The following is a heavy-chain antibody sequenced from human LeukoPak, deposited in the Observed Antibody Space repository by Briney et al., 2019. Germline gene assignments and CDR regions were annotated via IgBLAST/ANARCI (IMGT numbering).Heavy chain of an antibody. V-gene: IGHV1-18*01. J-gene: IGHJ6*03. CDR3: ARDGLRYFDWLFKSRNNYYYYYMDV. Sequence: ASVKVSCKASGYTFTSYGISWVRQASGQGLEWMGWISAYNGNTNYAQKLQGRVTMTTDTSTSTAYMELRSLRSDDTAVYYCARDGLRYFDWLFKSRNNYYYYYMDVWGKGTTVTISS. D-gene: IGHD3-9*01. CDR2: ISAYNGNT. CDR1: GYTFTSYG.